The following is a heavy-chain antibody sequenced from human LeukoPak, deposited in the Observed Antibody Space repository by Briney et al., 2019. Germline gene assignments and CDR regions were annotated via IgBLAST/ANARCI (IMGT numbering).Heavy chain of an antibody. CDR2: IYHSGST. V-gene: IGHV4-38-2*02. Sequence: SETLSLTCTVSGYSISSGFYWGRIRQPPGKGLECIGSIYHSGSTYYNPSLKSRVTISVDTSKNQFSLNLSSVTAADTAMYYCARAVGTSRNFFDYWGQGTLVTVSS. CDR3: ARAVGTSRNFFDY. D-gene: IGHD4-23*01. CDR1: GYSISSGFY. J-gene: IGHJ4*02.